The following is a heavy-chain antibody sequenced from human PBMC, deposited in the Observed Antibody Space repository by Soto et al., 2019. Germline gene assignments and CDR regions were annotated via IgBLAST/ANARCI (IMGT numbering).Heavy chain of an antibody. CDR1: GYTLTELS. J-gene: IGHJ5*02. Sequence: ASVKVSCKVSGYTLTELSMHWVRQAPGKGLEWMGGFDPEDGETIYAQKFQGRVTMTEDTSTDTAYMELSSLRSEDTAVYYCATVELGYCSGGSCDWFDPWGQGTLVTVSS. CDR2: FDPEDGET. D-gene: IGHD2-15*01. CDR3: ATVELGYCSGGSCDWFDP. V-gene: IGHV1-24*01.